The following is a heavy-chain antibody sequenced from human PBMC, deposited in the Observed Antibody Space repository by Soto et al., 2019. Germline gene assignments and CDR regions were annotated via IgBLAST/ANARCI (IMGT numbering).Heavy chain of an antibody. CDR1: GGSFSGYY. CDR3: ARGLLAAAGTSGYYYYMDV. D-gene: IGHD6-13*01. Sequence: SETLSLTCAVYGGSFSGYYWSWIRQPPGKGLEWIGEINHSGSTNYNPSLKSRVTISVDTSKNQFSLKLSSVTAADTAVYYCARGLLAAAGTSGYYYYMDVWGKGTTVTVSS. CDR2: INHSGST. J-gene: IGHJ6*03. V-gene: IGHV4-34*01.